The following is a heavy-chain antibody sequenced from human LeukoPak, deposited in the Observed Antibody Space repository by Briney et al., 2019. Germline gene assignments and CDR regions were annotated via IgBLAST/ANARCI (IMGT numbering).Heavy chain of an antibody. CDR1: GGSISSYY. V-gene: IGHV4-4*07. CDR2: IYTRGST. D-gene: IGHD3-10*01. CDR3: ARYLWFGELLPPEYFDY. Sequence: SETLSLTCTVSGGSISSYYWSWIRQPAGKGLEWIGRIYTRGSTNYNPSLKSRVTMSVDTSKNQFSLKLSSVTAADTAVYYCARYLWFGELLPPEYFDYWGQGTLVTVSS. J-gene: IGHJ4*02.